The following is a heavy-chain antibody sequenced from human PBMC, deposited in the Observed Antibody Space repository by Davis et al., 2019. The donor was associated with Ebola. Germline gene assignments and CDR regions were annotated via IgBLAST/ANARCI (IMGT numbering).Heavy chain of an antibody. CDR1: GGNFNNYV. Sequence: SVKVSCKAAGGNFNNYVISWVRQAPGQGLDWMGGIIPLFGTAKYAEKFQGRVTITADASTSTASMELSSLTSEDTAIYYCARGGVVLAARIYFDSWGQGTLVSVSS. D-gene: IGHD2-15*01. CDR3: ARGGVVLAARIYFDS. CDR2: IIPLFGTA. J-gene: IGHJ4*02. V-gene: IGHV1-69*13.